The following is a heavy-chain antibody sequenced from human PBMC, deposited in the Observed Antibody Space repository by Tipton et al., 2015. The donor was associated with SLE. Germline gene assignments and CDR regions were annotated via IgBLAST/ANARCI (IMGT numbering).Heavy chain of an antibody. D-gene: IGHD3-22*01. CDR2: FFYRGSS. J-gene: IGHJ4*02. Sequence: TLSLTCTVSGDSITRSYWSWIRQPPGKGLEWIGYFFYRGSSSYNPSLKSRVTISIDASKSQFSLQLSSVTAADTAVYYCSRGGTYHDSSGNIDYWGQGTLVTASS. V-gene: IGHV4-59*01. CDR1: GDSITRSY. CDR3: SRGGTYHDSSGNIDY.